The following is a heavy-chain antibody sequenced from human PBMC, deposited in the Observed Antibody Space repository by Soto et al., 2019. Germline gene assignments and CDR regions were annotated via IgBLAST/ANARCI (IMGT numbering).Heavy chain of an antibody. D-gene: IGHD3-22*01. CDR1: GFTFKTYT. CDR2: ISSSGSYI. J-gene: IGHJ4*02. Sequence: GESLRLSCAASGFTFKTYTMNWVRQAPGKGLEWVSSISSSGSYISYADSVKGRFTISRDNAKKSLYLQMNSLRAEDTAVYYWARVHLYDTSGPHDWGQETLVTVSS. CDR3: ARVHLYDTSGPHD. V-gene: IGHV3-21*01.